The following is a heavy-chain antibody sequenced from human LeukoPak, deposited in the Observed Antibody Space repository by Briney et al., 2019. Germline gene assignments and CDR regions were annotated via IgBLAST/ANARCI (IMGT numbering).Heavy chain of an antibody. Sequence: ASVKVSSKASGYTFTSYGISWVRQAPRQGLEWMGWISAYNGNTNYAQKLQGRVTMTTDTSTSTAYMELRSLRSDDTAVYYCARGDYYDSSGYRDYWGQGTLVTVSS. D-gene: IGHD3-22*01. J-gene: IGHJ4*02. V-gene: IGHV1-18*01. CDR3: ARGDYYDSSGYRDY. CDR1: GYTFTSYG. CDR2: ISAYNGNT.